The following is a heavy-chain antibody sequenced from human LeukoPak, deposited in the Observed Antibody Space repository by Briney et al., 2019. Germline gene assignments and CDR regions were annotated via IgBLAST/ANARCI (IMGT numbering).Heavy chain of an antibody. V-gene: IGHV3-23*01. CDR1: GFTFSSYA. D-gene: IGHD5-12*01. CDR3: ARDLYSGYDYDGMDV. CDR2: ISGSGGST. J-gene: IGHJ6*04. Sequence: GGSLRLSCAASGFTFSSYAMNWVRQAPGKGLEWVSAISGSGGSTYYADSVKGRSTISRDNSKNTLYLQMNSLRAEDTAVYYCARDLYSGYDYDGMDVWGKGTTVTVSS.